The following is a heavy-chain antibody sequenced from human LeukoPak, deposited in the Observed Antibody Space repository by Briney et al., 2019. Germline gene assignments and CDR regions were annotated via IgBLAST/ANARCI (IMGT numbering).Heavy chain of an antibody. Sequence: PSETLSLTCAVYGGSFSGYYWSWIRQPPGKGLEWIGEINHSGSTNYNPSLKSRVTISVDTSKNQFSLKLSSVTAADTAVYYCAREGGGGYCSGGSCSNMPFDCWGQGTLVTVSS. D-gene: IGHD2-15*01. CDR3: AREGGGGYCSGGSCSNMPFDC. CDR1: GGSFSGYY. J-gene: IGHJ4*02. V-gene: IGHV4-34*01. CDR2: INHSGST.